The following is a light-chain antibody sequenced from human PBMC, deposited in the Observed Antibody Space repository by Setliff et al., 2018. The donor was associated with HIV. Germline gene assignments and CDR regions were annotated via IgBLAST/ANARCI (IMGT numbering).Light chain of an antibody. J-gene: IGLJ1*01. CDR3: CSNTGSNTYV. CDR2: QAT. Sequence: QSVLTQPASVSGSPGQSITISCTGTNGDVGLYNLVSWYQQQPGKPPNLMIYQATKRPSGVSHRFSGSKSGNTASLTISGLQAEDQADYYCCSNTGSNTYVFGSGTKVTVL. CDR1: NGDVGLYNL. V-gene: IGLV2-23*01.